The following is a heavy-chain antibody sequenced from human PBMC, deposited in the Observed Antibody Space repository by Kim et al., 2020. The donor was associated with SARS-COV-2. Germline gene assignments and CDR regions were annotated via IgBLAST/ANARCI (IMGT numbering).Heavy chain of an antibody. J-gene: IGHJ4*02. CDR2: GNT. Sequence: GNTNDAQKRHGRVAMTTDTSTSTAYMELRSLRSDDTAVYYCARAHPRRVDYWGQGTLVTVSS. CDR3: ARAHPRRVDY. V-gene: IGHV1-18*01.